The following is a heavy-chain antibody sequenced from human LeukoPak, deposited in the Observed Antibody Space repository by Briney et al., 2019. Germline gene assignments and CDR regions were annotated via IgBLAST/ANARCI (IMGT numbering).Heavy chain of an antibody. CDR3: ARVPLWWLTPFDF. Sequence: SETLSLTCAVSGGSLSPHYWSWISRPLGKGLEGIGEINNRGTTNYSPSLRGRATILVDTSKNQFSLRLTSVTAADTAIYYCARVPLWWLTPFDFWGQGTLATVSS. J-gene: IGHJ4*02. V-gene: IGHV4-34*01. CDR2: INNRGTT. CDR1: GGSLSPHY. D-gene: IGHD5-12*01.